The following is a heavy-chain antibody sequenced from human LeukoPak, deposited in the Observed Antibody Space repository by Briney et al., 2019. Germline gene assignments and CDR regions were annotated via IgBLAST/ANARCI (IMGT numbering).Heavy chain of an antibody. J-gene: IGHJ4*02. CDR3: ARGLAALPPGGY. V-gene: IGHV4-34*01. CDR2: INHSGST. CDR1: GGSFSGYY. Sequence: SETLSLTCAVYGGSFSGYYWNWIRQPPGKGLEWIGEINHSGSTNYNPSLKSRVTISVDTSKNQFSLRLSSVTAADTAVYYCARGLAALPPGGYWGQGTLVTVSS. D-gene: IGHD6-6*01.